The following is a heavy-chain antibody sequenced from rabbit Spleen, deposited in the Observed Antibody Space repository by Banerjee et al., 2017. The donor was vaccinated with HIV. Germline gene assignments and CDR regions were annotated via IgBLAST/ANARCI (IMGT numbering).Heavy chain of an antibody. J-gene: IGHJ4*01. V-gene: IGHV1S45*01. D-gene: IGHD4-2*01. CDR2: IYAAKGST. CDR1: GIDFTKYY. Sequence: QEQLTETGGGLVQPGGSLTLSCKASGIDFTKYYITWVRQAPGKGLEWIGIIYAAKGSTDYASWVKGRFTISKTSSTTVTLQMTSLTAADTATYFCARDAESKYFYFKLWGQGTLVTVS. CDR3: ARDAESKYFYFKL.